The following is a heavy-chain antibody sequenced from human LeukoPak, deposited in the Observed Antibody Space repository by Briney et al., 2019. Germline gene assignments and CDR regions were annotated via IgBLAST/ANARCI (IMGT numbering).Heavy chain of an antibody. Sequence: GGSLRLSCAASGFTHRSYGIHWVRQAPGKGQERVSFIRDDGSNKYYVDSVKGRFTVSRDDSKDTLYLQLNSLRPEDTAVYYCAKDLHQVFDIWGQGTMATVSS. CDR3: AKDLHQVFDI. D-gene: IGHD2-2*01. J-gene: IGHJ3*02. CDR2: IRDDGSNK. CDR1: GFTHRSYG. V-gene: IGHV3-30*02.